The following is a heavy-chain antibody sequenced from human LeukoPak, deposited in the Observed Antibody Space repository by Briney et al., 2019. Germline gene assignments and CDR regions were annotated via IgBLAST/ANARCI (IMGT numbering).Heavy chain of an antibody. D-gene: IGHD4-17*01. Sequence: GGSLRLSCAASRFTFSSYAMSWVRQAPGKGLEWVSTISGTGYYTYYADSVKGRFTISRDNPKNALFLQMNSLRAEDTAVYYCAKNHYGDLDAFDIWGQGTLVTISS. CDR1: RFTFSSYA. J-gene: IGHJ3*02. CDR2: ISGTGYYT. V-gene: IGHV3-23*01. CDR3: AKNHYGDLDAFDI.